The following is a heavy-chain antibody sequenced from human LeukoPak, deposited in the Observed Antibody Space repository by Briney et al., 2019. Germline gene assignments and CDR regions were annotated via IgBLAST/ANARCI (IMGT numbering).Heavy chain of an antibody. CDR1: GYTFTGYY. CDR3: ARDDCSSTSCPGGMGY. V-gene: IGHV1-2*04. CDR2: INPNSGGT. D-gene: IGHD2-2*01. J-gene: IGHJ4*02. Sequence: ASVKVSCKASGYTFTGYYMHWMRQAPGQGLEWMGWINPNSGGTNYAQKFQGWVTMTRDTSISTAYMELSRLRSDDTAVYYCARDDCSSTSCPGGMGYWGQGTLVTVSS.